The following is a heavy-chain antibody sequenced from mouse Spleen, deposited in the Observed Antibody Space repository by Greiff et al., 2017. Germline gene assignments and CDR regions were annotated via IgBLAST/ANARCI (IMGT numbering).Heavy chain of an antibody. D-gene: IGHD2-4*01. CDR1: GYTFTSYW. Sequence: QVQLQQPGAELVRPGSSVKLSCKASGYTFTSYWMHWVKQRPIQGLEWIGNIDPSDSETHYNQKFKDKATLTVDKSSSTAYMQLSSLTSEDSAVYYCARRGDYGPLDYWGQGTTLTVSS. V-gene: IGHV1-52*01. J-gene: IGHJ2*01. CDR3: ARRGDYGPLDY. CDR2: IDPSDSET.